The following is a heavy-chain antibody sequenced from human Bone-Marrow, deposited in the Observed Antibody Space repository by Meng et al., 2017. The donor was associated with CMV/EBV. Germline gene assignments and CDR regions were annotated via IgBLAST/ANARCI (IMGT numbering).Heavy chain of an antibody. CDR2: ISVYNGDT. V-gene: IGHV1-18*01. CDR1: GYTFNIYG. Sequence: QVQLVQSEAEVKKPGASVKVSCRASGYTFNIYGINWVRQAPGQGLEWMGWISVYNGDTNYAQKVQGRVTMTTDTSTTTAYMELRSLRPDDTAVYYCARDFMAARPGWFDPWGQGTLVTVSS. D-gene: IGHD6-6*01. CDR3: ARDFMAARPGWFDP. J-gene: IGHJ5*02.